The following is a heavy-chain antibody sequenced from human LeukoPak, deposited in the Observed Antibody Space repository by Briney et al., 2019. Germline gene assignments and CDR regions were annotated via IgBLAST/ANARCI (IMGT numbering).Heavy chain of an antibody. CDR2: IYYSGST. CDR1: GGSISSSSYY. V-gene: IGHV4-39*01. CDR3: ARSRAERMTTVTTGPLLPDY. D-gene: IGHD4-17*01. J-gene: IGHJ4*02. Sequence: PSETLSLTCTVSGGSISSSSYYWGWIRQPPGKGLEWIGSIYYSGSTYYNPSLKSRVTISVDTSKNQFSLKLSSVTAADTAVYYCARSRAERMTTVTTGPLLPDYWGQGTLVTVSS.